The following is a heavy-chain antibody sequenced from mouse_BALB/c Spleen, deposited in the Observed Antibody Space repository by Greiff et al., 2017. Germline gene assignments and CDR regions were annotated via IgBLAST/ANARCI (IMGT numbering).Heavy chain of an antibody. CDR2: ISSGSSTI. Sequence: EVQGVESGGGLVQPGGSRKLSCAASGFTFSSFGMHWVRQAPEKGLEWVAYISSGSSTIYYADTVKGRFTISRDNPKNTLFLQMTSLRSEDTAMYYCARLYYDRGYFDVWGAGTTVTVSS. J-gene: IGHJ1*01. CDR3: ARLYYDRGYFDV. D-gene: IGHD2-4*01. CDR1: GFTFSSFG. V-gene: IGHV5-17*02.